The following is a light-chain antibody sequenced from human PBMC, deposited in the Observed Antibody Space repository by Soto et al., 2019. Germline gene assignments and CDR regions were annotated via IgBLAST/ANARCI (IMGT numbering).Light chain of an antibody. J-gene: IGKJ3*01. V-gene: IGKV1-5*03. Sequence: DIQMTQSPSTLSASVGDTVIITCRASQSISTWLAWYQQKPGKAPKLLIYKASSLESGVPSRFSGSGSGTEFTLTFNCLQPDDIATYYCQQYNSYSLFGPGTKVEIK. CDR1: QSISTW. CDR2: KAS. CDR3: QQYNSYSL.